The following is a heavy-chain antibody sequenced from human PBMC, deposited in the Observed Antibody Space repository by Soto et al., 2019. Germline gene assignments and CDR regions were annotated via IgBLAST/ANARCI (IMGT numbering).Heavy chain of an antibody. CDR3: AKDRYCSSTSCYLSNYYGMDV. CDR2: ISGSGGST. Sequence: GGSLRLSCAASGFTFISYAMSWVRQAPGKGLEWVSAISGSGGSTYYADSVKGRFTISRDNSKNTLYLQMNSLGAEDTAVYYCAKDRYCSSTSCYLSNYYGMDVWGQGTTVTVSS. J-gene: IGHJ6*02. CDR1: GFTFISYA. D-gene: IGHD2-2*01. V-gene: IGHV3-23*01.